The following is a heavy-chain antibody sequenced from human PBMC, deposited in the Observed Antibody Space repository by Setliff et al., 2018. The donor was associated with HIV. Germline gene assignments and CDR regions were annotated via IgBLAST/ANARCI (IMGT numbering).Heavy chain of an antibody. CDR2: FDPEDGET. V-gene: IGHV1-24*01. J-gene: IGHJ1*01. CDR3: ATIRAYYYDSSGQEYFQY. Sequence: ASVKVSCKVSGYSLTDLSIHWVRQAPGKGLEWMGGFDPEDGETVYAQKLQGRVTMTEDTSTDTAYMELSSLRSEDTAMSYCATIRAYYYDSSGQEYFQYWGHGTLVTVSS. CDR1: GYSLTDLS. D-gene: IGHD3-22*01.